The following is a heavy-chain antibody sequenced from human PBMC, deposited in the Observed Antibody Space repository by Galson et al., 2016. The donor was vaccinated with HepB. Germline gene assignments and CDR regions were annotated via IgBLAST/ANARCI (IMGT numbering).Heavy chain of an antibody. CDR1: GGTFSSFA. D-gene: IGHD5-24*01. CDR3: ARDLWDGYSPWALGY. V-gene: IGHV1-69*13. Sequence: SVKVSCKASGGTFSSFAISWVRQAPGHGPEWMGGIIPMFGTPNYAQNFQGRVTITAYESTSTAYMELSSLTSEDTAVYYCARDLWDGYSPWALGYWGQGSLVTVSS. J-gene: IGHJ4*02. CDR2: IIPMFGTP.